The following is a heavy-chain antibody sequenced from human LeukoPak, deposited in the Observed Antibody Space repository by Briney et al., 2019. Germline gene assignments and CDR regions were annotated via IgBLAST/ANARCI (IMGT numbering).Heavy chain of an antibody. CDR1: GFIFGSYW. CDR2: IKQDGSET. V-gene: IGHV3-7*03. J-gene: IGHJ4*02. D-gene: IGHD6-13*01. Sequence: GESLRLSCAASGFIFGSYWMSWVRQVPWKGLQWVANIKQDGSETYYVDSVEGRFTISRDNAKNSLFLQMNSLRADDTALYYCARGVTSAWYLRYYFEYWGQGILVTVSS. CDR3: ARGVTSAWYLRYYFEY.